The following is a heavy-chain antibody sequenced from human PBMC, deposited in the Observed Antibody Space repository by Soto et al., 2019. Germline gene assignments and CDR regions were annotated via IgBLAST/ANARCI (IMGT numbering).Heavy chain of an antibody. V-gene: IGHV1-46*01. Sequence: ASVKVSCKASGYTFTSYYMHWVRQAPGQGLEWMGIINPSGGSTSYAQKFQGRVTMTRDTSTSTVYMELSSLRSEDTAVYYCARARIAAAGTYYYYGMEVWGQGTTVTVSS. J-gene: IGHJ6*02. CDR2: INPSGGST. D-gene: IGHD6-13*01. CDR3: ARARIAAAGTYYYYGMEV. CDR1: GYTFTSYY.